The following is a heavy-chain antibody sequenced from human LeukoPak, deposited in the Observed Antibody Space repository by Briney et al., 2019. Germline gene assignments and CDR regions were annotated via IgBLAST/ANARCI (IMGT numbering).Heavy chain of an antibody. CDR3: ARGSVDCSSTSCYSVTPGLYYYYYMDV. V-gene: IGHV4-34*01. D-gene: IGHD2-2*01. CDR2: INHSGST. J-gene: IGHJ6*03. CDR1: GGSFSGYY. Sequence: TSETLSLTCAVYGGSFSGYYWSWIRQPPGKGLEWIGEINHSGSTNYNPSLKSRVTISVDKSKNQFSLKLSSVTAADTAVYYCARGSVDCSSTSCYSVTPGLYYYYYMDVWGKGTTVTVSS.